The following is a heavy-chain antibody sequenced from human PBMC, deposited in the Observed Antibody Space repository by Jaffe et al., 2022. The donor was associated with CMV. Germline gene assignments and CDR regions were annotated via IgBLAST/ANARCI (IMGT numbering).Heavy chain of an antibody. CDR2: ISSSSSYI. Sequence: EVQLVESGGGLVKPGGSLRLSCAASGFTFSSYSMNWVRQAPGKGLEWVSSISSSSSYIYYADSVKGRFTISRDNAKNSLYLQMNSLRAEDTAVYYCARDQGLGYSQPSHFDYWGQGTLVTVSS. J-gene: IGHJ4*02. CDR1: GFTFSSYS. V-gene: IGHV3-21*01. D-gene: IGHD2-21*01. CDR3: ARDQGLGYSQPSHFDY.